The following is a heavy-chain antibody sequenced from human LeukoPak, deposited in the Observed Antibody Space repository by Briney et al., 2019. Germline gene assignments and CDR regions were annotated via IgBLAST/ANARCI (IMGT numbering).Heavy chain of an antibody. V-gene: IGHV4-4*02. Sequence: PSETPSLTCAVSGGPISSSNWWSWVRQPPGKGLEWIGEIFHSGTTNFNPSLKSRVTISVDKSKNQFSLKLSSVAAADTAVYYCARAAPSSSGYLFVYWGQGTLVTVSS. CDR2: IFHSGTT. CDR3: ARAAPSSSGYLFVY. J-gene: IGHJ4*02. CDR1: GGPISSSNW. D-gene: IGHD3-22*01.